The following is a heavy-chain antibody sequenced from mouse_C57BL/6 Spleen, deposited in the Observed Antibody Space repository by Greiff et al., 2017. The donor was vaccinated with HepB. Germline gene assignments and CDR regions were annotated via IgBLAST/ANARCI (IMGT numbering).Heavy chain of an antibody. J-gene: IGHJ3*01. Sequence: QVHVKQSGAELVKPGASVKISCKASGYAFSSYWMNWVKQRPGKGLEWIGQIYPGDGDTNYNGKFKGKATLTADKSSSTAYMQLSSLTSEDSAVYFSARGGYDYDRTWFAYWGQGTLVTVSA. CDR3: ARGGYDYDRTWFAY. V-gene: IGHV1-80*01. CDR2: IYPGDGDT. D-gene: IGHD2-4*01. CDR1: GYAFSSYW.